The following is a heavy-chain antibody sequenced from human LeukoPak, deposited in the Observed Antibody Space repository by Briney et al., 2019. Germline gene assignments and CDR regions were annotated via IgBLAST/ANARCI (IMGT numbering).Heavy chain of an antibody. Sequence: PGGSLRLSCTAYGFTFSSYAMSWVRQAPGKGLEWVSAISGSGGSTYYADSVKGRFTISRDNAKNTLYLQMNSLRAEDTAVYYCARVGGYGGIDCWGQGNLVTVSS. CDR3: ARVGGYGGIDC. CDR1: GFTFSSYA. D-gene: IGHD3-16*01. V-gene: IGHV3-23*01. J-gene: IGHJ4*02. CDR2: ISGSGGST.